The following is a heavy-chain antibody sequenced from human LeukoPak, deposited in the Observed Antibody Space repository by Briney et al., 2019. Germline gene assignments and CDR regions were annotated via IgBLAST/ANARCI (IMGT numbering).Heavy chain of an antibody. Sequence: SETLSLTCTVSGGSINSYYWSWIRQPPGKGLEWIGYIYYSGSTNYNPSLKSRVTISVDTSKNQFSLKLSSVTAADTAVYYCAVYDFRGDFDYWGQGTLVTVSS. CDR3: AVYDFRGDFDY. V-gene: IGHV4-59*01. J-gene: IGHJ4*02. CDR2: IYYSGST. D-gene: IGHD3-3*01. CDR1: GGSINSYY.